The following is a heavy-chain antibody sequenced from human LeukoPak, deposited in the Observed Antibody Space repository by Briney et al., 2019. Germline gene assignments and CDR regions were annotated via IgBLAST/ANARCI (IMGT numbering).Heavy chain of an antibody. CDR2: IRQDGSQK. CDR1: GFTFSSYG. V-gene: IGHV3-7*01. J-gene: IGHJ4*02. Sequence: GGSLRLSCAASGFTFSSYGMNWVRQAPGKGLEWVANIRQDGSQKFYVASVKGRFTISRDNAKNSLYLQMNSLRAEDTAVYYCARESREMATLIDYWGQGTLVTVSS. CDR3: ARESREMATLIDY. D-gene: IGHD5-24*01.